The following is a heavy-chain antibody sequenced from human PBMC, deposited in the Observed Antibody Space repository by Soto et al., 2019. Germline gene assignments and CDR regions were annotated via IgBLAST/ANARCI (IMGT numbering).Heavy chain of an antibody. J-gene: IGHJ4*02. CDR3: ARHPGIAAASDY. D-gene: IGHD6-13*01. CDR1: GASISSSNYY. Sequence: SETLSLTCTVSGASISSSNYYWVWNRQPPGKGLEWIGSSYYSGTTYYKSSLKSRVTITVDTSKNQFSLKLSPVTAADTAVYYWARHPGIAAASDYWGQGTLVTVSS. V-gene: IGHV4-39*01. CDR2: SYYSGTT.